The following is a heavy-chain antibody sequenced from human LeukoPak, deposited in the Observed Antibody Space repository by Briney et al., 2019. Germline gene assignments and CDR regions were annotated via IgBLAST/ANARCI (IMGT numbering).Heavy chain of an antibody. CDR2: IYNGGRA. J-gene: IGHJ5*02. Sequence: GGSLRLSCVASGFSFSDNYMSWVRQAPGKGPEWVSVIYNGGRAYYADSVKGRFTISRDSSKNTLYLQMNSLRAEDTAVYYCARVPSSSPASAWFDPWGQGTVVTVSS. CDR3: ARVPSSSPASAWFDP. CDR1: GFSFSDNY. D-gene: IGHD6-19*01. V-gene: IGHV3-53*01.